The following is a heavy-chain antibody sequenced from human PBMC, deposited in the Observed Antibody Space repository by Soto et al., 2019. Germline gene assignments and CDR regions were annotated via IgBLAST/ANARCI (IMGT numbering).Heavy chain of an antibody. CDR3: ARVNQWGPYDILTGYFDY. D-gene: IGHD3-9*01. CDR2: IYYSGST. CDR1: GGSISSYY. Sequence: SVTLSLTCTVAGGSISSYYWSWIRQPPGKGLEWIGYIYYSGSTNYNPSLKSRVTISVDTSKNQFSLKLSSVTAADTAVYYCARVNQWGPYDILTGYFDYWGQGTLVTVSS. V-gene: IGHV4-59*01. J-gene: IGHJ4*02.